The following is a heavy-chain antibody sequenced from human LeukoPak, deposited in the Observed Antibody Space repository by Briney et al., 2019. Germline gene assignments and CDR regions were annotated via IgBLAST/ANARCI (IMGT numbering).Heavy chain of an antibody. D-gene: IGHD3-10*01. CDR1: GFTVSSNY. V-gene: IGHV3-21*01. CDR3: ASERSLYYYGSGSYYPLDN. J-gene: IGHJ4*02. CDR2: ISSSSSYI. Sequence: GGSLRLSCAASGFTVSSNYMNWVRQAPGKGLEWVSSISSSSSYIYYADSVKGRFTISRDNAKNSLYLQMNSLRAEDTAVYYCASERSLYYYGSGSYYPLDNWGQGTLVTVSS.